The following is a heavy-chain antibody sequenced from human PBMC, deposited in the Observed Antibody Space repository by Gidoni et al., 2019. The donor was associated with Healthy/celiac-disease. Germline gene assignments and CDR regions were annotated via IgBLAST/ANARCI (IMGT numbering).Heavy chain of an antibody. CDR1: GGSFSGYY. V-gene: IGHV4-34*01. CDR3: ARGYDSSGYFDY. D-gene: IGHD3-22*01. J-gene: IGHJ4*02. CDR2: INNSGST. Sequence: QVQLQQWGAGLLKPSETLSLTCAVYGGSFSGYYWSWIRQPPGKGLEWIGEINNSGSTNYNPSLKSRVTISVDTSKNQFSLKLSSVTAADTAVYYCARGYDSSGYFDYWGQGTLVTVSA.